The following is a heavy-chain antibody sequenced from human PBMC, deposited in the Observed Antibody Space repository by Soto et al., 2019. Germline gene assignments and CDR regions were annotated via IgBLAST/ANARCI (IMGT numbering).Heavy chain of an antibody. CDR3: ARGVNYDFWSGYSNWFDP. CDR2: INHSGST. D-gene: IGHD3-3*01. V-gene: IGHV4-34*01. J-gene: IGHJ5*02. CDR1: GGSFSGYY. Sequence: QVQLQQWGAGLLKPSETLSLTCAVYGGSFSGYYWSWIRQPPGKGLEWIGEINHSGSTNYNPSLKRRVTISVDTSKNQFSLKLSSVTAADTAVYYCARGVNYDFWSGYSNWFDPWGQGTLVTVSS.